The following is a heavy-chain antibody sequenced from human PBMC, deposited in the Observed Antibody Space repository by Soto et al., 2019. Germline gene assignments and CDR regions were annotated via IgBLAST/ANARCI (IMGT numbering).Heavy chain of an antibody. D-gene: IGHD4-4*01. CDR2: ISYNCSTI. CDR1: GFTFSDYD. CDR3: ASNYVETDYCSYRMDF. V-gene: IGHV3-11*01. Sequence: PGGSLRLSCAASGFTFSDYDMSGIRQAPGKGLEWVSYISYNCSTIYYADSVTGRFTISRDNAKNSLYLQMNSLRAEDTDVYYCASNYVETDYCSYRMDFWGQGTLVTVSS. J-gene: IGHJ4*02.